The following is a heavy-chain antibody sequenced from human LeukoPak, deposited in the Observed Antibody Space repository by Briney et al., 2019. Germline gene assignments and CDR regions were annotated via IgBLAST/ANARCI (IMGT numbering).Heavy chain of an antibody. CDR3: AREGGCSSTSCFYFAY. CDR1: GFTFSSYW. CDR2: IKQDGSEK. Sequence: TGGSLRLSCAASGFTFSSYWMSWVRQAPGKGLEWVANIKQDGSEKYYVDSVKGRFTISRDNAKNSLYLQMNSLRAEDTAVYYCAREGGCSSTSCFYFAYWGQGTLVTVPS. J-gene: IGHJ4*02. D-gene: IGHD2-2*01. V-gene: IGHV3-7*01.